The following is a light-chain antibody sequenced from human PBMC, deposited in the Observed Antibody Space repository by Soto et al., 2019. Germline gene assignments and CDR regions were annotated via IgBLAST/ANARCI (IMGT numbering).Light chain of an antibody. J-gene: IGKJ1*01. Sequence: EIVLTQSPGTLSLSPGERATLSCRASQSVSSSYLAWYQQKPGQAPRLLIYGASSMATGIPDRFSGSGSGADFTLTISRLEPEDFAVYYCQQYGSSPRTFGQGTKVDIK. CDR1: QSVSSSY. CDR3: QQYGSSPRT. V-gene: IGKV3-20*01. CDR2: GAS.